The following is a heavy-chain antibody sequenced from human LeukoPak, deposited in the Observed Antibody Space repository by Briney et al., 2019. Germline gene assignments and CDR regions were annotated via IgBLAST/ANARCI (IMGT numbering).Heavy chain of an antibody. J-gene: IGHJ5*02. Sequence: ASVEVSCKASGYTFTSYGISWVRQAPGQGLEWMGWISAYNGNTNYAQKLQGRVTMTTDTSTSTAYMELRSLRSDDTAVYYCARASGTNYLSQDNWFDPWGQGTLVTVSS. CDR1: GYTFTSYG. CDR3: ARASGTNYLSQDNWFDP. V-gene: IGHV1-18*01. CDR2: ISAYNGNT. D-gene: IGHD5-24*01.